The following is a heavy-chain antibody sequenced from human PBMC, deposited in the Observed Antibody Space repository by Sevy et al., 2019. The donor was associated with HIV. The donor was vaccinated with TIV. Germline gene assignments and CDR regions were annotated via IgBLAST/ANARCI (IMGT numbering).Heavy chain of an antibody. CDR1: GDSVSSNSAA. Sequence: SQTLSLTCAISGDSVSSNSAAWNWIRQSPSRGLEWLGRTYYRSKWYNDYAVSVKSRITINPDTSKNQFSLQLNSVTPEDTAVYYCARTSAGYSSGWYNSYYYYGMDVWGQGTTVTVSS. J-gene: IGHJ6*02. D-gene: IGHD6-19*01. CDR2: TYYRSKWYN. V-gene: IGHV6-1*01. CDR3: ARTSAGYSSGWYNSYYYYGMDV.